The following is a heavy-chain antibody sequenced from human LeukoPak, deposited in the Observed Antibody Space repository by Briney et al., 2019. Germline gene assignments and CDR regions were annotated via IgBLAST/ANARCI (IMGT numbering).Heavy chain of an antibody. Sequence: PSETLSLTCTVSGYSISTGYYWGWIRQPPGKGLEWIGSIYHSGSTYYNPSLKSRVILSVDSSKNQFSLKLNSVTAADQAVYYCARDPVGGYDRVSWFDPWGQGTLVTVSS. V-gene: IGHV4-38-2*02. D-gene: IGHD5-12*01. CDR2: IYHSGST. CDR1: GYSISTGYY. CDR3: ARDPVGGYDRVSWFDP. J-gene: IGHJ5*02.